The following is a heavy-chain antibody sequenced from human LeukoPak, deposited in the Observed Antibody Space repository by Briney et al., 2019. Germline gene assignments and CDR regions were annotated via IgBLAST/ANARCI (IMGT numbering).Heavy chain of an antibody. J-gene: IGHJ4*02. D-gene: IGHD3-22*01. V-gene: IGHV4-59*08. CDR3: ARSPYYYDSSGYFPFDY. CDR2: IYYSGST. CDR1: GGSISSYY. Sequence: PSETLSLTCTVSGGSISSYYWSWIRQPPGKGLEWIGYIYYSGSTHYNPSLKSRVTISVDTSKNQFSLKLSSVTAADTAVYYCARSPYYYDSSGYFPFDYWGQGTLVTVSS.